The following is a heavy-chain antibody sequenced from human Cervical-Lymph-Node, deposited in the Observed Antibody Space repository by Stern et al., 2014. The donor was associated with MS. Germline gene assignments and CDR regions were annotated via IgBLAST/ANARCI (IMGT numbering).Heavy chain of an antibody. V-gene: IGHV4-31*03. CDR3: ARVAYDFWSGYYPFDY. J-gene: IGHJ4*02. D-gene: IGHD3-3*01. CDR1: GGSISSGGYY. CDR2: IYYSGST. Sequence: VQLVESGPGLVKPSKTLSLTCTVSGGSISSGGYYWSWIRQHPGKGLEWIGYIYYSGSTYYNPSLKSRVTISVDTSKNQFSLKLTSVTAADTAVYYCARVAYDFWSGYYPFDYWGQGTLVTVSS.